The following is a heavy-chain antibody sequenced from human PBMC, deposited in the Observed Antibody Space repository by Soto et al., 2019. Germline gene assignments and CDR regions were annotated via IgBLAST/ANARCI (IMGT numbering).Heavy chain of an antibody. Sequence: ATVKVSCKASGYTFTSYGISWVRQAAGQGLEGMGWISAYNGNTNYAQKHQCRVTMTTDTSTSTAYMELRSHRSDDTAVYYCASDRGYDFWSGYYTYDYWGQGTLVTVSS. D-gene: IGHD3-3*01. CDR2: ISAYNGNT. CDR1: GYTFTSYG. V-gene: IGHV1-18*04. J-gene: IGHJ4*02. CDR3: ASDRGYDFWSGYYTYDY.